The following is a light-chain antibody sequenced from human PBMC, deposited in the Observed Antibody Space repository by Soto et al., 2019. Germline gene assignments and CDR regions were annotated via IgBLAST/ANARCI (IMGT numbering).Light chain of an antibody. Sequence: QSVLTQPASVSGSPGQSITISCTGTSSDVGSYNLVSWYQQHPGKAPKLMIYEGSKRPSGVSNRFSGSKSGNTASLTISGLQAEDEADYYCCSYAGSSTPNWVFGGGTKLPVL. CDR1: SSDVGSYNL. CDR2: EGS. V-gene: IGLV2-23*01. CDR3: CSYAGSSTPNWV. J-gene: IGLJ3*02.